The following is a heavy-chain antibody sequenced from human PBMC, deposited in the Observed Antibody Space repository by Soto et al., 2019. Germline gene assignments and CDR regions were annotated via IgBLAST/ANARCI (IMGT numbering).Heavy chain of an antibody. Sequence: QLHLQESGPGLVKPSETLSLTCTVSGGSINNNNFYGGWLRQPPGKGLEWIGIISYSGGTYYNPSLRRRVTMSVDTSKTQFSLELRFVTAADTAVYYCARQGSGFDRYFDSWGQGTLVTVSS. CDR2: ISYSGGT. CDR1: GGSINNNNFY. CDR3: ARQGSGFDRYFDS. D-gene: IGHD3-22*01. V-gene: IGHV4-39*01. J-gene: IGHJ4*02.